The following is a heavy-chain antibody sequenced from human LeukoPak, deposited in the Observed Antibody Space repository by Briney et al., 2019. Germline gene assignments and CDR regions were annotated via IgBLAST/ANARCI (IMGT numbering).Heavy chain of an antibody. J-gene: IGHJ4*02. CDR3: AKGQYQLLYFYFDY. CDR2: ISWDGGST. Sequence: GGSLRLSCAASGFTFDDYAMRWVRQAPGKGLEWVCLISWDGGSTYYADSVKGRFTISRDNSKNSLYLQMNSLRAEDTALYYCAKGQYQLLYFYFDYWGQGTLVTVSS. V-gene: IGHV3-43D*03. CDR1: GFTFDDYA. D-gene: IGHD2-2*02.